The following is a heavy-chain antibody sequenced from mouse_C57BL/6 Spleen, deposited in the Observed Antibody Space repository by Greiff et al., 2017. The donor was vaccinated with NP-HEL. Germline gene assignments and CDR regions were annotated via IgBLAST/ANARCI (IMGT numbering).Heavy chain of an antibody. V-gene: IGHV5-6*01. CDR1: GFTFSSYG. Sequence: EVQRVESGGDLVKPGGSLKLSCAASGFTFSSYGMSWVRQTPDKRLEWVATISSGGSYTYYPDSVKGRFTISRDNAKNTLYLQMSSLKSEDTAMYYCARQIVADAMDYWGQGTSVTVSS. D-gene: IGHD1-1*01. CDR3: ARQIVADAMDY. CDR2: ISSGGSYT. J-gene: IGHJ4*01.